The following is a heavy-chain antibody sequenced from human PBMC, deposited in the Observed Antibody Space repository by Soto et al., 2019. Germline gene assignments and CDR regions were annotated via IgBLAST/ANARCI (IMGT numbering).Heavy chain of an antibody. Sequence: GGSLRLSCVASGFTFSHYTLNWVRRAPGKGLEWVSTISDRPTGHTHYAESVRGRFTISRDDSRDTVFLQMDSLRAEDTAVYYCTTRMTAHFDYWSQGVLVTVSS. D-gene: IGHD2-21*02. CDR1: GFTFSHYT. J-gene: IGHJ4*02. CDR2: ISDRPTGHT. V-gene: IGHV3-23*01. CDR3: TTRMTAHFDY.